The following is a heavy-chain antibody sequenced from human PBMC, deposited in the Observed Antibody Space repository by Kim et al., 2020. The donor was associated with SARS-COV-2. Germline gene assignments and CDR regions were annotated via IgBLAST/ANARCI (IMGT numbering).Heavy chain of an antibody. CDR3: ARDRGGYDLGAFDI. D-gene: IGHD5-12*01. CDR2: ISYDGSNK. CDR1: GFTFSSYA. Sequence: GGSLRLSCAASGFTFSSYAMHWVRQAPGKGLEWVAVISYDGSNKYYADSVKGRFTISRDNSKNTLYLQMNSLRAEDTAVYYCARDRGGYDLGAFDIWGQGTMVTVSS. V-gene: IGHV3-30*04. J-gene: IGHJ3*02.